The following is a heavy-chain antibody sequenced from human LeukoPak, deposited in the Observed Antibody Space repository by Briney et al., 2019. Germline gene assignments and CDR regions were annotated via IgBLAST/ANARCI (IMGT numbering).Heavy chain of an antibody. CDR2: ISSSSTTI. J-gene: IGHJ4*02. V-gene: IGHV3-48*04. Sequence: GGSLRLSCAASGFTFSSYSMMWVRQAPGKGLEWVSYISSSSTTIHYADSVKGRFTISRDNSKNSLYLQMKSLRAEDTALYYCARRGYYDYSGFDYWGQGTLVTVSS. D-gene: IGHD3-22*01. CDR1: GFTFSSYS. CDR3: ARRGYYDYSGFDY.